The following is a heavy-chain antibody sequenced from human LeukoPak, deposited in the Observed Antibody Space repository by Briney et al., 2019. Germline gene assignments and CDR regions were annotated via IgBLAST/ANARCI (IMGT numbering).Heavy chain of an antibody. CDR3: ASLYYDFWSGYYGYFDY. D-gene: IGHD3-3*01. V-gene: IGHV4-59*12. CDR2: IYYSGST. CDR1: GGSISSYY. J-gene: IGHJ4*02. Sequence: SETLSLTCTVSGGSISSYYWSWIRQPPGKGLEWIGYIYYSGSTNYNPSLKSRVTISVDRSKNQFSLKLSSVTAADTAVYYCASLYYDFWSGYYGYFDYWGQGTLVTVSS.